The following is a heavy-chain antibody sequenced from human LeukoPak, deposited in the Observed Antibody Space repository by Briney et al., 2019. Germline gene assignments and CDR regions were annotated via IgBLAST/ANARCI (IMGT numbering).Heavy chain of an antibody. V-gene: IGHV3-23*01. CDR3: AKSPTYDSSGYYSTRMYYFDY. CDR1: GFTFSSYA. D-gene: IGHD3-22*01. CDR2: ISGSGGST. J-gene: IGHJ4*02. Sequence: SGGSLRLSCAASGFTFSSYAMSWVRQAPGKGLEWVSAISGSGGSTYYADSVKGRFTISRDNSKNTLYLQMNSLRAEDTAVYYCAKSPTYDSSGYYSTRMYYFDYWGQGTLVTVSS.